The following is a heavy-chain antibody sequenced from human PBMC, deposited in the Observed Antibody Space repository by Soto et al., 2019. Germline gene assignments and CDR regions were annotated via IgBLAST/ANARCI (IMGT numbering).Heavy chain of an antibody. V-gene: IGHV3-13*01. CDR3: ARGIAAAGTRPRYYYMDV. J-gene: IGHJ6*03. Sequence: GGSLRLSCAASGFTFSSYDMHWVRQATGKGLEWVSAIGTAGDTYYPGSVKGRFTISRENARNSLYLQMNSLRAGDTAVYYCARGIAAAGTRPRYYYMDVWGKGTTVTVSS. CDR2: IGTAGDT. D-gene: IGHD6-13*01. CDR1: GFTFSSYD.